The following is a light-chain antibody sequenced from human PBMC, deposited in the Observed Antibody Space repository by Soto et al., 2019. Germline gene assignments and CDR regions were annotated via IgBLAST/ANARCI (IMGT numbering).Light chain of an antibody. V-gene: IGLV2-14*01. CDR1: SSAVGGYNY. CDR2: EVS. CDR3: SSFTNTITRYA. Sequence: QSALTQPASVSGSHGQSITISFTGTSSAVGGYNYVSWFQPHPGKAPKLIIYEVSYRPSGVSARFSGSKSGDTASLTISGLQAEDEADYYCSSFTNTITRYAFGTGTKLTFL. J-gene: IGLJ1*01.